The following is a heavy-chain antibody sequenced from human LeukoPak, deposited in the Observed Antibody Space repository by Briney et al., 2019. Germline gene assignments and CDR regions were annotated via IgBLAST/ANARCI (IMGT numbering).Heavy chain of an antibody. D-gene: IGHD3-3*01. V-gene: IGHV3-23*01. CDR2: ISGSGGST. CDR3: AKWGRITIFGVVTTPFDY. Sequence: GGSLRLSCAASGFTFSSYAMSWVRQAPGKGLEWVSAISGSGGSTYYADSVKGRFTISRDNSKNTLYLQMNSLRAEGTAVYYCAKWGRITIFGVVTTPFDYWGQGTLVTVSS. CDR1: GFTFSSYA. J-gene: IGHJ4*02.